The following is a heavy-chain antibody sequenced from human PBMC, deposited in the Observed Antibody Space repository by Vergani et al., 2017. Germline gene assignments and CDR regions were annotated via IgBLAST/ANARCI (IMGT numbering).Heavy chain of an antibody. D-gene: IGHD2-2*01. CDR2: ISSSSSYT. V-gene: IGHV3-11*05. CDR1: GFTFSDYY. CDR3: AREGPLPAASGPVDY. J-gene: IGHJ4*02. Sequence: QVQLVESGGGLVKPGGSLRLSCAASGFTFSDYYMSWIRQAPGKGLEWVSYISSSSSYTNYADSVKGRFTISRDNAKNSLYLQMNSLRAEDTAVYYCAREGPLPAASGPVDYWGQGTLVTVSS.